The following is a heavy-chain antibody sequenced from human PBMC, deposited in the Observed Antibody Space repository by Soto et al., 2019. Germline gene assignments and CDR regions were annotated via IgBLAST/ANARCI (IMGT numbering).Heavy chain of an antibody. CDR2: ISAHNGKT. J-gene: IGHJ4*01. CDR3: ARGRYGDY. CDR1: GYIFTSYG. D-gene: IGHD4-17*01. Sequence: AHLVQSGPEVTKPGASLKVSCKGSGYIFTSYGIAWVRQAPGQGLEWMGWISAHNGKTEYAQKFQGRVTVTRDTSTSTAFLELRTLRSDDTALYYCARGRYGDYWGHGALVTVSS. V-gene: IGHV1-18*01.